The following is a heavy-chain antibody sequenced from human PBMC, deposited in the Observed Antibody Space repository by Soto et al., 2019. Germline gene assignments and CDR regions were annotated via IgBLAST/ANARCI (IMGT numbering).Heavy chain of an antibody. J-gene: IGHJ4*02. D-gene: IGHD7-27*01. CDR1: GDSISSYY. CDR3: ARPGRDWGSLEY. CDR2: IYYGGST. Sequence: QVQLQESGPGLVKPSETLSLTCTVSGDSISSYYWTWIRQPPGKGLEWIAFIYYGGSTNYNPSLTSRVTISVDTSKNQSSLNLNSVTAADTAVYYCARPGRDWGSLEYWGQGTRVTVSS. V-gene: IGHV4-59*08.